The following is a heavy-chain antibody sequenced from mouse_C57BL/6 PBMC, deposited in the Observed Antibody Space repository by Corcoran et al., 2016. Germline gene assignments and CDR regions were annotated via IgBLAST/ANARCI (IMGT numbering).Heavy chain of an antibody. CDR1: GFSLSTSGIG. D-gene: IGHD2-13*01. CDR3: ARREDGDPFAY. V-gene: IGHV8-12*01. Sequence: QGTLKGSGPGIFQSSQTLSLTCSFSGFSLSTSGIGVSWIRQPSGKGLEWLAHIYWDDDKRYNPSLKSRLTLSKETSRNQVFLKITSVDTADTATYYCARREDGDPFAYWGQGTLVTVSA. J-gene: IGHJ3*01. CDR2: IYWDDDK.